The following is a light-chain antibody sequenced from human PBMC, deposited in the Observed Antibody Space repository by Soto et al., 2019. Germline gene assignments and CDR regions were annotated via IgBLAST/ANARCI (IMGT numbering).Light chain of an antibody. V-gene: IGKV3-11*01. CDR2: DAS. CDR3: QQRSNWPPWT. J-gene: IGKJ1*01. Sequence: EIVLTQSPATLSLSPGERATLSCRASQSFSSYLALYQQKPGQAPRLLIYDASNRATGIPARFSGSGSGTDFTLTISSLEPEDFAVYYCQQRSNWPPWTFGQGTKVEIK. CDR1: QSFSSY.